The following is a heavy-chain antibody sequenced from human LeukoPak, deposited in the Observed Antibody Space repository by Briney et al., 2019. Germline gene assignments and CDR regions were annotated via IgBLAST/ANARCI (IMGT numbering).Heavy chain of an antibody. J-gene: IGHJ4*02. CDR2: INSGSSYV. CDR1: GFTFSSYA. D-gene: IGHD3-10*01. V-gene: IGHV3-21*01. CDR3: ARSTLVSYYYGSGSYYNVGY. Sequence: NPGGSLRLSCAASGFTFSSYAMSWVRQAPGKGLEWVSSINSGSSYVYYADSVKGRFTISRDNAKELLYLQMNSLRAEDTAVYYCARSTLVSYYYGSGSYYNVGYWGQGTLVTVSS.